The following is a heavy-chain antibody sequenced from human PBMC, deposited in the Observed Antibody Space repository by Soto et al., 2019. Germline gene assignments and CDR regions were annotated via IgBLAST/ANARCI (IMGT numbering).Heavy chain of an antibody. CDR2: ISAYNGNT. D-gene: IGHD1-7*01. V-gene: IGHV1-18*04. CDR3: ARAFEQELRFCWFDP. Sequence: QVQLVQSGAEVKKPGASVKVSCKASGYTFTSYGISWVRQAPGQGLEWMGWISAYNGNTHYAQKLQGRVTMTTDTSTSTAYMELRSLRSDDTSVYYCARAFEQELRFCWFDPSGQGTLVTVSS. CDR1: GYTFTSYG. J-gene: IGHJ5*02.